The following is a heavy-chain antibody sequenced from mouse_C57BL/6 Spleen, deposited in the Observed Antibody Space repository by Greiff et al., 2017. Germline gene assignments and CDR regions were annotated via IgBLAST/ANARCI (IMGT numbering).Heavy chain of an antibody. D-gene: IGHD3-2*02. J-gene: IGHJ2*01. CDR1: GYTFTSYW. CDR2: IYPGSGST. V-gene: IGHV1-55*01. Sequence: VQLQQPGAELVKPGASVKMSCKASGYTFTSYWLTWVKQRPGQGLEWIGDIYPGSGSTNYNEKFKSKATLTVDASSSTAYMQLSSLTSEDSAVYYCARDSSGYGYWGQGTTLTVSS. CDR3: ARDSSGYGY.